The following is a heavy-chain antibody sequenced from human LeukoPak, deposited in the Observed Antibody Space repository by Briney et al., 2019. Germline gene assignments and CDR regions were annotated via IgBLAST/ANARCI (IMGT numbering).Heavy chain of an antibody. J-gene: IGHJ4*02. V-gene: IGHV1-2*02. CDR3: AGGVDSGYPYFDH. Sequence: GASVKVSCKASGYTFTGYYMHWVRQAPGQGLEWMGWINPNSGGTNSAQKFQGRVTMTRDTSISTAYMELSRLRSDDTAMYYCAGGVDSGYPYFDHWGQGTLVTVSS. CDR2: INPNSGGT. D-gene: IGHD5-12*01. CDR1: GYTFTGYY.